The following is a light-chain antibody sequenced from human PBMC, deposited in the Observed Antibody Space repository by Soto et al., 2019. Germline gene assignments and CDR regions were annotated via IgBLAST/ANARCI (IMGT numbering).Light chain of an antibody. Sequence: EIVMTQSPATLSVSPGERATLSCRASQSVSTNLAWYQQKPGQAPRLLIYGASTRATGIPARFWGSGSGTEFTLTISSLQSEDFAVYYCQHYNIWPPWTFGQGTKVDIK. J-gene: IGKJ1*01. CDR1: QSVSTN. CDR2: GAS. V-gene: IGKV3-15*01. CDR3: QHYNIWPPWT.